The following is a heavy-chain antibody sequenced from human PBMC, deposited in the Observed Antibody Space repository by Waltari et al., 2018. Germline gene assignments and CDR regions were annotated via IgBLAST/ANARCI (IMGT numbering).Heavy chain of an antibody. Sequence: QVQLQESGPGLVKPSETLSLTCTVSGGSISSHYWSWLRQPPGKGLEWIGYIYYSGSTNYNPSLKSRVTISVDTSKNQFSLKLSSVTAADTAVYYCARDQRGSSGWGFEYWGQGTLVTVSS. V-gene: IGHV4-59*11. CDR1: GGSISSHY. CDR2: IYYSGST. J-gene: IGHJ4*02. D-gene: IGHD6-19*01. CDR3: ARDQRGSSGWGFEY.